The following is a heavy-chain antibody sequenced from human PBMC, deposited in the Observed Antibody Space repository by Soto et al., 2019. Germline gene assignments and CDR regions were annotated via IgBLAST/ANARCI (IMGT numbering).Heavy chain of an antibody. CDR2: ISGSGGSK. CDR3: AKVLNPTTVTTLDFDY. Sequence: GGSLRLSCAASGFTFSSYAMSWVRQAPGKGLEWVSAISGSGGSKYYADSVKGRFTISGDNSKNTLYLQMNSLRAEDTAVYYCAKVLNPTTVTTLDFDYWGQGTLVTVSS. D-gene: IGHD4-17*01. J-gene: IGHJ4*02. V-gene: IGHV3-23*01. CDR1: GFTFSSYA.